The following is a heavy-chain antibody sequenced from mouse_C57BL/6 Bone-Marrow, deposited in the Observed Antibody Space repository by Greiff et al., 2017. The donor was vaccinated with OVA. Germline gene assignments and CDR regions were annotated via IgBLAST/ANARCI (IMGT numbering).Heavy chain of an antibody. V-gene: IGHV1-12*01. J-gene: IGHJ1*03. Sequence: QVQLQQSGAELVRPGASVKMSCKASGYTFTSYNMHWVKQTPRQGLEWIGAIYPGNGDTSYNQKFKGKATLTVDKSSSTAYMQLRSLASQDSAVYFCARGEKIYYGPYCYFDVWGTGTTGTVSS. D-gene: IGHD2-1*01. CDR2: IYPGNGDT. CDR1: GYTFTSYN. CDR3: ARGEKIYYGPYCYFDV.